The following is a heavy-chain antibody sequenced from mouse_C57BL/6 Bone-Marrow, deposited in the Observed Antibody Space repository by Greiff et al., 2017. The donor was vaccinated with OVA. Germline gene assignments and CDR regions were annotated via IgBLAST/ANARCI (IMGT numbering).Heavy chain of an antibody. D-gene: IGHD1-1*01. J-gene: IGHJ4*01. V-gene: IGHV5-17*01. CDR3: ARLSNGSSYYYAMDY. CDR1: GFTFSDYG. Sequence: DVMLVESGGGLVKPGGSLKLSCAASGFTFSDYGMHWVRQAPEKGLEWVAYISSGSSTIYYADTVKGRFTISRDNAKNTLFLQMTSLRSEDTAMYYCARLSNGSSYYYAMDYWGQGTSVTVSS. CDR2: ISSGSSTI.